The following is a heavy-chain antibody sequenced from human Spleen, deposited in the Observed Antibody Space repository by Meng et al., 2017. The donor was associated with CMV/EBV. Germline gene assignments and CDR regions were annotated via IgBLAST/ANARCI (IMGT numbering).Heavy chain of an antibody. D-gene: IGHD2-2*01. J-gene: IGHJ4*02. CDR3: ARSSRVLGYCSSTSCPPYFDY. V-gene: IGHV1-69*10. CDR1: GDTFTNYA. CDR2: IIPTLDIT. Sequence: SVKVSCKASGDTFTNYAVSWVRQAPGQGLEWMGGIIPTLDITNYAQKFQGRVTITADKSTSTAYMDLSSLRSEDTAVYYCARSSRVLGYCSSTSCPPYFDYWGQGTLVTVSS.